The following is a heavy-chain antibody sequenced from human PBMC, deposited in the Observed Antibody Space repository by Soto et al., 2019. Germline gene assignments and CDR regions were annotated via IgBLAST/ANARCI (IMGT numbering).Heavy chain of an antibody. CDR1: GFTFGEYA. V-gene: IGHV3-49*04. J-gene: IGHJ6*02. CDR2: IRSKTYGGTK. D-gene: IGHD3-22*01. Sequence: PGGSLRLSCIASGFTFGEYAMTWVRQAPGKGLEWIGFIRSKTYGGTKEYAASVKGRFTISRDDSKTIAYLQTNSLKTEDTAVYYCTRLDYYDSSGSYSGMDVWGRGTTVTVS. CDR3: TRLDYYDSSGSYSGMDV.